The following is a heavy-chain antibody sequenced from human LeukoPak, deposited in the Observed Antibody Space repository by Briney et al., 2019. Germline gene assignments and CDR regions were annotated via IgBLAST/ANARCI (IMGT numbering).Heavy chain of an antibody. CDR3: ARAKPKNMVRGLIMRRESRYYFDY. D-gene: IGHD3-10*01. Sequence: GGSLRLSCAASGFTFSSTWMHWVRQVPGKELVWVARIESDGRRTTYAESVKGRFTISRDNSKSTLYIQMNSLRAEDTAVYYCARAKPKNMVRGLIMRRESRYYFDYWGQGTLVTVSS. CDR2: IESDGRRT. CDR1: GFTFSSTW. J-gene: IGHJ4*02. V-gene: IGHV3-74*03.